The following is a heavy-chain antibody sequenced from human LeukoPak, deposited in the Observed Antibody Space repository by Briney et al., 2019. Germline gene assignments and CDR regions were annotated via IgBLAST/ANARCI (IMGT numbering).Heavy chain of an antibody. D-gene: IGHD5-18*01. CDR1: GYTFTGYY. CDR2: INPNSGGT. J-gene: IGHJ6*03. CDR3: ARARGYSWTPNYMDV. Sequence: EASVKVSCKASGYTFTGYYMHWVRQAPGQGLEWMGWINPNSGGTNYAQKFQGRVTMTRDTSISTAYMELSRLRSDDTAVYYCARARGYSWTPNYMDVWGKGTTVTVSS. V-gene: IGHV1-2*02.